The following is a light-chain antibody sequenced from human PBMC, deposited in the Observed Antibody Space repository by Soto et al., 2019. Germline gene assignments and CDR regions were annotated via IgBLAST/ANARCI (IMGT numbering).Light chain of an antibody. CDR1: SSDVGFYNY. J-gene: IGLJ3*02. CDR3: TSYAGYNNPVV. V-gene: IGLV2-8*01. Sequence: QSALTQPPSASGSPGQSVTISCTGTSSDVGFYNYVSWYQQHPDKAPQLMIYEVNKRPSGVPDRFSGSKSDNTASLTVSGLQTDDEADYYCTSYAGYNNPVVFGGGTQLTVL. CDR2: EVN.